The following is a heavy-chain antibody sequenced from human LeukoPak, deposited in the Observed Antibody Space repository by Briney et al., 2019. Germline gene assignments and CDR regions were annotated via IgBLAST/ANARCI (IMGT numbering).Heavy chain of an antibody. CDR2: IYSGGST. D-gene: IGHD3-22*01. J-gene: IGHJ1*01. CDR1: GFTVSSNY. V-gene: IGHV3-53*01. CDR3: ARAASISGYSNAEYFQE. Sequence: GGSLRPSCATSGFTVSSNYMSWLRQAPGKGLEWVSVIYSGGSTYYADSVKGQFTISRDNSMNTLYLQMNSLRAEDTAVYYCARAASISGYSNAEYFQERGQGTLVTVSS.